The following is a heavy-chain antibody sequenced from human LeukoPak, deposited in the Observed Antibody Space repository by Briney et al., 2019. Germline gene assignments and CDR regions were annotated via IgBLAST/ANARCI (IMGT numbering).Heavy chain of an antibody. CDR2: ISSSSSYI. CDR1: GFTFSSYS. Sequence: GGSLRLSCAASGFTFSSYSMNWVRQAPGKGLEWVSSISSSSSYIYYADSVKGRFTISRDNAKNSLYLQMNSLRAEDTAVYYCARYCSSTSCYVGAFDIWGQGTMVTASS. J-gene: IGHJ3*02. D-gene: IGHD2-2*01. V-gene: IGHV3-21*01. CDR3: ARYCSSTSCYVGAFDI.